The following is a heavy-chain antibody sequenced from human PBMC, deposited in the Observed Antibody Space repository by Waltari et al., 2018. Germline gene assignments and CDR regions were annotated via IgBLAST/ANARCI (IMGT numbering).Heavy chain of an antibody. CDR2: INPSGGST. Sequence: QVQLVQSGAEVKKPGASVKVSCKASGYTFTSYYMHWVRQAPGQGREGMGIINPSGGSTSYAQKFQGRVTMTRDTSTSTVYMELSSLRSEDTAVYYCARDYGDWYFDYWGQGTLVTVSS. CDR1: GYTFTSYY. J-gene: IGHJ4*02. CDR3: ARDYGDWYFDY. V-gene: IGHV1-46*01. D-gene: IGHD4-17*01.